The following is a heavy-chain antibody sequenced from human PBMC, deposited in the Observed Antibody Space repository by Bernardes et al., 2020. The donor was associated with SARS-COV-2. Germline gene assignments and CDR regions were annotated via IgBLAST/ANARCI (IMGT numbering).Heavy chain of an antibody. CDR1: GFTFSSYS. D-gene: IGHD2-15*01. CDR3: AREEKYCSGGSCYRPLGY. V-gene: IGHV3-21*01. CDR2: ISSSSSYI. J-gene: IGHJ4*02. Sequence: GGSLRLSCVASGFTFSSYSMNWVRQAPGKGLEWVSSISSSSSYIYYADSVKGRFTISRDNAKNSLYLQMNSLRAEDTAVYYCAREEKYCSGGSCYRPLGYWGQGTLVTVSS.